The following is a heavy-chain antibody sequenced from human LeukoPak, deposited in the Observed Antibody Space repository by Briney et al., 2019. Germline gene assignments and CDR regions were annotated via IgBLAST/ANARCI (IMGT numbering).Heavy chain of an antibody. V-gene: IGHV4-59*01. CDR1: GDSISSYY. CDR3: ARSLYTSYKYFHH. CDR2: IYFSGST. Sequence: SETLSLTCIVSGDSISSYYWSWIRQPPGKGLERIGDIYFSGSTNCNPSLKSRVTISVDTSKNQFSLKLTSVTAADTAVYFCARSLYTSYKYFHHWGQGTLVTVSS. J-gene: IGHJ1*01. D-gene: IGHD3-16*01.